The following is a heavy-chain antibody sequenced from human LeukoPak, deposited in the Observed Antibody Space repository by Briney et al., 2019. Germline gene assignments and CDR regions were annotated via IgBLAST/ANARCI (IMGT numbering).Heavy chain of an antibody. CDR3: ASDVVTTGRPIDY. V-gene: IGHV3-21*01. D-gene: IGHD2-21*02. CDR1: GFTFSSYS. J-gene: IGHJ4*02. Sequence: GGSLRLSCAASGFTFSSYSMNWVRQAPGKGLEWVSSISSSSSYIYYADSVKGRFTISRDNAKNSLYLQMNSLRAEDMAVYYCASDVVTTGRPIDYWGQGTLVTVSS. CDR2: ISSSSSYI.